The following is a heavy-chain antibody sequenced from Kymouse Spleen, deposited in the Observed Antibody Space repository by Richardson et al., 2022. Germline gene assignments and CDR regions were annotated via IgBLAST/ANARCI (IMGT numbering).Heavy chain of an antibody. CDR2: INHSGST. J-gene: IGHJ5*02. Sequence: QVQLQQWGAGLLKPSETLSLTCAVYGGSFSGYYWSWIRQPPGKGLEWIGEINHSGSTNYNPSLKSRVTISVDTSKNQFSLKLSSVTAADTAVYYCARGAILTGYYNPRFDPWGQGTLVTVSS. CDR3: ARGAILTGYYNPRFDP. CDR1: GGSFSGYY. V-gene: IGHV4-34*01. D-gene: IGHD3-9*01.